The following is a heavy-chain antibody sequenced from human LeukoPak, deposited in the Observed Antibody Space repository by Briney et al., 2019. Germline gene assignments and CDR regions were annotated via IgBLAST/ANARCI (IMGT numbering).Heavy chain of an antibody. V-gene: IGHV3-30-3*01. D-gene: IGHD6-19*01. J-gene: IGHJ4*02. CDR2: ISYDGSNK. Sequence: GGSLRLSCAASGFTFSSYAMHWVRQAPGKGLEWVAVISYDGSNKYYADSVKGRFTISRDNAKNSLYLQMNSLRAEDTAVYYCARAVGERSRYSSGWYGNYFDYWGQGTLVTVSS. CDR1: GFTFSSYA. CDR3: ARAVGERSRYSSGWYGNYFDY.